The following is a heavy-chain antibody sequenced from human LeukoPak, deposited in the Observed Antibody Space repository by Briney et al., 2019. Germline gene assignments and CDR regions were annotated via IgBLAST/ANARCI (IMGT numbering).Heavy chain of an antibody. CDR2: INASGGST. D-gene: IGHD3-22*01. CDR3: ARDGYYYDSSGYYRTYYFDY. CDR1: GYTFTSYY. Sequence: ASVKVSCKASGYTFTSYYMHWVRQAPGQGLEWMGIINASGGSTSYAQKFQGRVTMTRDTSTSTVYMELSSLRSEDTAVYYCARDGYYYDSSGYYRTYYFDYWGQGTLVTVSS. V-gene: IGHV1-46*01. J-gene: IGHJ4*02.